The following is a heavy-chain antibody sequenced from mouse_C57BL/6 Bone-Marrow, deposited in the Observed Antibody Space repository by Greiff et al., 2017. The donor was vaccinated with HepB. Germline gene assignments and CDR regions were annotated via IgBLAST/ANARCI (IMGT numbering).Heavy chain of an antibody. J-gene: IGHJ2*01. Sequence: QVQLQQSGAELARPGASVKMSCKASGYTFTSYTMHWVKQRPGQGLEWIGYINPSSGYTKYNQKFKDKATVTADKSSSTAYMQLSSLTYEDSAVYYCATTVVELLWGQGTTLTVSS. CDR1: GYTFTSYT. CDR3: ATTVVELL. V-gene: IGHV1-4*01. CDR2: INPSSGYT. D-gene: IGHD1-1*01.